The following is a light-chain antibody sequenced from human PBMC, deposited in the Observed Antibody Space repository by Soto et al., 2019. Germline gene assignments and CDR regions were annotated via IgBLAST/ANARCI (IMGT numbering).Light chain of an antibody. V-gene: IGKV1-9*01. J-gene: IGKJ5*01. Sequence: DIQLAQSPSLLSASVGDSVTITCRASHDISTYLAWYQQKPGKAPKLMIYEASTLQSGVPSRFSGSGSGTEFTLTISGLLPEDFATYHCQQLNTLPFTFGQGTRLEIK. CDR2: EAS. CDR1: HDISTY. CDR3: QQLNTLPFT.